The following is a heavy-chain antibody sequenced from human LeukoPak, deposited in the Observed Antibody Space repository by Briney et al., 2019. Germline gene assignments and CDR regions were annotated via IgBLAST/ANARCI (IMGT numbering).Heavy chain of an antibody. Sequence: SETLSLTCTVSGGSISSNYWNWIRLPPGRGLEWIGYIYYSGSTHCNPSLKSRVTISLDTSKSQFSLKLTSVTAADTAVYYCAKARDSNIWYPFDYWGQGTLVTVSS. CDR1: GGSISSNY. CDR3: AKARDSNIWYPFDY. J-gene: IGHJ4*02. CDR2: IYYSGST. V-gene: IGHV4-59*01. D-gene: IGHD6-13*01.